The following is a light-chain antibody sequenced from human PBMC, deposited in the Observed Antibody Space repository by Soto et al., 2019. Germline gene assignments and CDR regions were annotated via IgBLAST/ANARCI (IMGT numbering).Light chain of an antibody. J-gene: IGKJ1*01. CDR2: ATS. Sequence: DIVLTQSPGTLSLSPGERATLSCRASQSVSSDYLAWYQQKPGRAPRLLIYATSSRATGIPDRFSGSVSGTDFTLTISRLEPEDFAVYFCQQYNTSPWTCGQGTTVEIK. V-gene: IGKV3-20*01. CDR1: QSVSSDY. CDR3: QQYNTSPWT.